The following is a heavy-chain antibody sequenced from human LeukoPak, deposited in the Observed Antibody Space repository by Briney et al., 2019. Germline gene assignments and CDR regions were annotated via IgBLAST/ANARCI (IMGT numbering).Heavy chain of an antibody. Sequence: GAFVNLSCAATGFPFSRYGKSWFLQTPGKGMPWVSAISGSGGSTYYADSVKGRFTISRDNSKNTLYLQMNSLRAEDTAVYYCAKDLGSTAGYYFDYWGQGTLVTVSS. D-gene: IGHD3-16*01. CDR3: AKDLGSTAGYYFDY. CDR1: GFPFSRYG. CDR2: ISGSGGST. J-gene: IGHJ4*02. V-gene: IGHV3-23*01.